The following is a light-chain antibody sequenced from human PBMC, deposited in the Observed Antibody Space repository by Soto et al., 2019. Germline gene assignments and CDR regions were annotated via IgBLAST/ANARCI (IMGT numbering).Light chain of an antibody. J-gene: IGLJ2*01. CDR1: SSDVGAYNY. V-gene: IGLV2-14*01. Sequence: QSALTQPASVSGSPGQSITISCTGTSSDVGAYNYVSWYQQHPGKAPKLMIYDVSNRPSGVSNRFSGSKSGNTASLTISGLRAEVEADYYCSSYTSSSTLEFGGGTKLTVL. CDR2: DVS. CDR3: SSYTSSSTLE.